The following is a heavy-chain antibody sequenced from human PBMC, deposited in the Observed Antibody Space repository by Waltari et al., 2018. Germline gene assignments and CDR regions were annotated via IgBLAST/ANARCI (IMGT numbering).Heavy chain of an antibody. V-gene: IGHV1-8*01. CDR2: MKPNSVNT. CDR1: GYTFTSYD. Sequence: QVQLVQSGAEVKKPGASVKVSCKASGYTFTSYDINWVRQATGTGLEWMGWMKPNSVNTGYAQKVQGRVTMTRNTSISTAYMELSSLRSEDTAVYYCARGARLSYYDFWSGYSQRLRVTPVDYWGQGTLVTVSS. D-gene: IGHD3-3*01. J-gene: IGHJ4*02. CDR3: ARGARLSYYDFWSGYSQRLRVTPVDY.